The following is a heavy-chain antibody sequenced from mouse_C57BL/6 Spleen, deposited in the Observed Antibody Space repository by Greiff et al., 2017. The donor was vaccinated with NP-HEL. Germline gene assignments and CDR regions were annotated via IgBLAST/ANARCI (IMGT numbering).Heavy chain of an antibody. D-gene: IGHD1-1*01. J-gene: IGHJ1*03. CDR3: AREDYGRDWYFDV. CDR1: GYAFSSSW. Sequence: VQLQQSGAELARPGASVKLSCKASGYAFSSSWMNWVKQRPGKGLEWIGRIYPGDGDTNYNGKFKGKATLTADKSSSTAYMQLSSLTSEDSAVYFCAREDYGRDWYFDVWGTGTTVTVSS. CDR2: IYPGDGDT. V-gene: IGHV1-82*01.